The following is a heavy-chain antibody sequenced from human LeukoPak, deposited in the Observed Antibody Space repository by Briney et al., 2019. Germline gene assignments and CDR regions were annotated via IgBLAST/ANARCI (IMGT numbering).Heavy chain of an antibody. CDR3: ARMGGGSSGPSDH. CDR1: GVSIISNY. CDR2: LYYTGGI. D-gene: IGHD2-15*01. Sequence: SETLSLTCTVSGVSIISNYWSWVRQPPGKALEWIRYLYYTGGINDESSLKSRVTISADTSRNQVSLKVSSVTAADTAVYYCARMGGGSSGPSDHWGQGTLVIVSS. J-gene: IGHJ4*02. V-gene: IGHV4-59*01.